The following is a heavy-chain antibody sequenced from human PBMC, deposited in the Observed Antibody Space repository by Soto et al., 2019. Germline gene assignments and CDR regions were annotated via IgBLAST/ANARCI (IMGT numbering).Heavy chain of an antibody. CDR2: IIPIFGTP. D-gene: IGHD3-10*01. CDR1: GDSFSSYA. CDR3: ATGGNYYGTCALAY. J-gene: IGHJ4*02. Sequence: QVQLVQSVAEVKKPESAVKVSCKASGDSFSSYAISWVRRAPGHGLEWMGRIIPIFGTPNYAQRVEGRVTITADESTSTANMELSSLRSDDTAVYYCATGGNYYGTCALAYWGQGSLVTVSS. V-gene: IGHV1-69*01.